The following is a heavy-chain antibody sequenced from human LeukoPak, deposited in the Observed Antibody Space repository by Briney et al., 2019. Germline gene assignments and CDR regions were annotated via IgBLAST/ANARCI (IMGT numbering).Heavy chain of an antibody. J-gene: IGHJ4*01. Sequence: GGSLRLSCAVSGFTMRDNDMTWVRQAPGKGLEWVSLIYGSGGTSYADSVKGRFTISKDNSKNTLYLQMNSLRAEDTAVYYCAKRPLSSCNWGLGTLVTVSS. CDR1: GFTMRDND. D-gene: IGHD5/OR15-5a*01. CDR3: AKRPLSSCN. CDR2: IYGSGGT. V-gene: IGHV3-66*01.